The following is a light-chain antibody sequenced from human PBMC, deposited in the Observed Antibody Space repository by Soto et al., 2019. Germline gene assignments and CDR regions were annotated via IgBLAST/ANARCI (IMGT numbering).Light chain of an antibody. V-gene: IGKV3-11*01. Sequence: EIVLTQSPATLSLSPGERATLSCRASQCVSSYLAWYQQKPGQAPRLLVYDASNRAPGIPARFSGSGSGTDFTLTISSLEPEDFAVYYCQQRSNLWTFGQGTKVEIK. CDR3: QQRSNLWT. J-gene: IGKJ1*01. CDR1: QCVSSY. CDR2: DAS.